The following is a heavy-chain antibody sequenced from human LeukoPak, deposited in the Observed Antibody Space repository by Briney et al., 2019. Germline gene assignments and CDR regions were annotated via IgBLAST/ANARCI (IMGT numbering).Heavy chain of an antibody. V-gene: IGHV1-69*04. CDR2: IIPILGIA. CDR1: GGTFSSYA. CDR3: AREVVGTLASSY. J-gene: IGHJ4*02. D-gene: IGHD6-19*01. Sequence: GSSVKVSCKASGGTFSSYAISWMRQAPGQGLEWMGRIIPILGIANYAQKFQGRVTITADKSTSTAYMELSSLRSEDTAVYYCAREVVGTLASSYWGQGTLVTVSS.